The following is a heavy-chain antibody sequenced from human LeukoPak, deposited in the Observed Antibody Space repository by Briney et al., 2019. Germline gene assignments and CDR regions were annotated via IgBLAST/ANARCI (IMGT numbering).Heavy chain of an antibody. CDR1: GGSFSGYY. CDR3: ARGREDDSSGYLLN. D-gene: IGHD3-22*01. CDR2: INHSGST. J-gene: IGHJ4*02. V-gene: IGHV4-34*01. Sequence: KASETLSLTCAVWGGSFSGYYWSWIRQPPGKGLEWIGEINHSGSTNYNPSLKSRVTISVDTSKNRFSLKLSSVTAADTAVYYCARGREDDSSGYLLNWGQGTLVTVSS.